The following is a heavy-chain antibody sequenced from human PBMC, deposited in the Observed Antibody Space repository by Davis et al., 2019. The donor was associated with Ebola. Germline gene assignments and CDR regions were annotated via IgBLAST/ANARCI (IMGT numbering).Heavy chain of an antibody. CDR2: IKPDGTVK. J-gene: IGHJ6*02. V-gene: IGHV3-7*04. CDR3: ARVRGLDV. Sequence: PGGSLRLSCAASGFTFSSSGMHWVRQAPGKGLEWVANIKPDGTVKYYVDSVKGRFTISRDNAKNSLNLQMNSLRVEDTAVYYCARVRGLDVWGQGTTVTVSS. CDR1: GFTFSSSG.